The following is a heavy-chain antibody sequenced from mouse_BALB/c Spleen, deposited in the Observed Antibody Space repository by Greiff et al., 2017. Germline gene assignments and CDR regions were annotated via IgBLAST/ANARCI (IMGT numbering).Heavy chain of an antibody. CDR1: GYAFTNYL. CDR3: ARGDDYDERFAY. D-gene: IGHD2-4*01. Sequence: QVQLKQSGAELVRPGTSVKVSCKASGYAFTNYLIEWVKQRPGQGLEWIGVINPGSGGTNYNEKFKGKATLTADKSSSTAYMQLSSLTSDDSAVYFCARGDDYDERFAYWGQGTLVTVSA. V-gene: IGHV1-54*03. CDR2: INPGSGGT. J-gene: IGHJ3*01.